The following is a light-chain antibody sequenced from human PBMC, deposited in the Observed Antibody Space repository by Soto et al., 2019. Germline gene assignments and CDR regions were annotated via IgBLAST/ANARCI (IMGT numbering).Light chain of an antibody. V-gene: IGKV4-1*01. CDR2: WAS. CDR1: KSVLHSSNNKNY. Sequence: DIVMTQSPDSLAVSLGERATINCKSSKSVLHSSNNKNYLAWYQQKPGQPPKLLIYWASTRETGVPDRFSGSGSGTDFTLTISSLQAEDVAVYYCQQYYSTPLTFGQGTKVEIK. J-gene: IGKJ1*01. CDR3: QQYYSTPLT.